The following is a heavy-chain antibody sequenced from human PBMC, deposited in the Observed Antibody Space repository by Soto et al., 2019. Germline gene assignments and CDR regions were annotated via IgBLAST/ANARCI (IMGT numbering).Heavy chain of an antibody. CDR1: GFTFSSYA. CDR3: AKVRGLRDAFDI. J-gene: IGHJ3*02. D-gene: IGHD3-10*01. V-gene: IGHV3-23*01. Sequence: GGSLRLSCAASGFTFSSYAMSWVRQAPGKGLEWVSAISGSGGSTYYADSVKGRFTISRDNSKNTLYLQMNSRRAEDTAVYYCAKVRGLRDAFDIWGQGTMVTVSS. CDR2: ISGSGGST.